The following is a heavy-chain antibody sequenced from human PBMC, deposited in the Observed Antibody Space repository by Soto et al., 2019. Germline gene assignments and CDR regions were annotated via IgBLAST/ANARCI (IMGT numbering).Heavy chain of an antibody. J-gene: IGHJ6*02. V-gene: IGHV4-31*03. CDR3: ARGEYYYDSSGYYYYGMDV. D-gene: IGHD3-22*01. Sequence: QVQLQESGPGLVKPSQTLSLTCTVSGGSISSGGYYWSWIRQHPGKGLEWIGYIYYSGSTYYNPSLKSRFTLSVDTSKNQFSLKLSSVTAADTAVYYCARGEYYYDSSGYYYYGMDVWGQGTTVTVSS. CDR2: IYYSGST. CDR1: GGSISSGGYY.